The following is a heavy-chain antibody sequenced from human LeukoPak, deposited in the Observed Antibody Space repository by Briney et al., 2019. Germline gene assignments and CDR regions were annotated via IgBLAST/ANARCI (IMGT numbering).Heavy chain of an antibody. J-gene: IGHJ4*02. CDR1: GGSISSNSYY. D-gene: IGHD6-13*01. CDR2: IYYSGST. V-gene: IGHV4-39*07. CDR3: ARGGGEGIAAAFDY. Sequence: SETLSLTCAVSGGSISSNSYYWGWIRQPPGKGLEWIGSIYYSGSTYYNPSLKSRVIISVDMSKNQFSLKLSSVTAADTAVYYCARGGGEGIAAAFDYWGQGTLVTVSS.